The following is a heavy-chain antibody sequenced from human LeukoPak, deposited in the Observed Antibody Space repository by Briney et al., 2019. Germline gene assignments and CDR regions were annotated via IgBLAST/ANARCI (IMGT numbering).Heavy chain of an antibody. D-gene: IGHD3-16*01. CDR1: GFTFSGYE. Sequence: PGGSLRLSCAASGFTFSGYEMNWVRQAPGKGLEWVSFISSDGSTIYSADSVNGRFTISIDNAKNLLHLQMNSLRAEDTAVYYCARGWDSYTFDYWGQGPLVTVSS. CDR2: ISSDGSTI. J-gene: IGHJ4*02. V-gene: IGHV3-48*03. CDR3: ARGWDSYTFDY.